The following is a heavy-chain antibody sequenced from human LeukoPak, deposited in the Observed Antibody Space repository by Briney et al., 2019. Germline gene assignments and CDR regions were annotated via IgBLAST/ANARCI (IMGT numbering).Heavy chain of an antibody. CDR1: GFTFSSYA. Sequence: GGSLLLSCAASGFTFSSYAMSWVRQAPGKGLEWVSAISGSGGSTYYADSVKGRFTISRDNSKNTLYLQMNSLRVEDTAIYYCAKDPPYSGYDFFGTSDYWGQGTLVTVSS. V-gene: IGHV3-23*01. J-gene: IGHJ4*02. CDR3: AKDPPYSGYDFFGTSDY. CDR2: ISGSGGST. D-gene: IGHD5-12*01.